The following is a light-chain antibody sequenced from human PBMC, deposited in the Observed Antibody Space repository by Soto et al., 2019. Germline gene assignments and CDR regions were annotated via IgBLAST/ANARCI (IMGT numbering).Light chain of an antibody. CDR2: GAS. V-gene: IGKV3-15*01. CDR1: QSVSSN. CDR3: QQYNNWLRT. J-gene: IGKJ1*01. Sequence: EIVMTQSPATLSVSPGERATLSCRASQSVSSNLAWYQQKPGQAPGLLIYGASTRATGIPARFSGSGSGTEFTLTISSLQSEDFAVYYCQQYNNWLRTFGQGTKVDIK.